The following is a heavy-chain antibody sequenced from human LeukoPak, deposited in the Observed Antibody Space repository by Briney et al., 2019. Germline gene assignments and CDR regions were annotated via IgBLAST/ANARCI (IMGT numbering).Heavy chain of an antibody. J-gene: IGHJ4*02. CDR2: ISYDGSNK. V-gene: IGHV3-30*18. CDR1: GFTFSSYG. D-gene: IGHD3-22*01. Sequence: GGSLRLSCAASGFTFSSYGMHWVRQAPGKGLEWVAVISYDGSNKYYADSVKGRFTISRDNSKNTLYLQMNSLRAEDTAVYYCAKDPNYYDSSGYWGIFDYWGQGTLVTVSS. CDR3: AKDPNYYDSSGYWGIFDY.